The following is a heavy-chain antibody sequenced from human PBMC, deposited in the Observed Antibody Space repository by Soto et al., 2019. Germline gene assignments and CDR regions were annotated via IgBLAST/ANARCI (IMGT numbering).Heavy chain of an antibody. D-gene: IGHD3-9*01. CDR3: ARDLYDILTGNYYYYGMDV. J-gene: IGHJ6*02. CDR2: IWYDGSNK. Sequence: GGSLRLSCAASGFTFSSYGMHWVRQAPGKGLEWVAVIWYDGSNKYYADSVRGRFTISRDNSKNTLYLQMNSLRAEDTAVYYCARDLYDILTGNYYYYGMDVWGQGTTVTVSS. V-gene: IGHV3-33*01. CDR1: GFTFSSYG.